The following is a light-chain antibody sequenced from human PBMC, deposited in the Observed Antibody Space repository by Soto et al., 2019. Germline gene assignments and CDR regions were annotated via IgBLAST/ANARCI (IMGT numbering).Light chain of an antibody. CDR3: MQGTHWPSIT. Sequence: VVMTQSPLSRPVTPGQPASISWRSTQSLVYSDGSTYLNWFQQRPGQSPRRIIYKVYNRDSGVPDTFSGSGSGTDFTPKISRVEAEDVGVYYCMQGTHWPSITFGQGTRLDIK. V-gene: IGKV2-30*01. J-gene: IGKJ5*01. CDR2: KVY. CDR1: QSLVYSDGSTY.